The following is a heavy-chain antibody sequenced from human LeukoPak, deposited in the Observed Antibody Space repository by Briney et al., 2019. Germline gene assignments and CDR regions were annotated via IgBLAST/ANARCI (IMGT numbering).Heavy chain of an antibody. D-gene: IGHD6-13*01. CDR3: ARGRYSSSWSLEDWFDP. CDR1: GGTFSSYA. Sequence: ASVKVSCKASGGTFSSYAISWVRQAPGQGLEWMGRIIPILGIANYAQKFQGRVTITADKSTSTAYMELSSLRSEDTAVYYCARGRYSSSWSLEDWFDPWGQGTLVTVSS. V-gene: IGHV1-69*04. CDR2: IIPILGIA. J-gene: IGHJ5*02.